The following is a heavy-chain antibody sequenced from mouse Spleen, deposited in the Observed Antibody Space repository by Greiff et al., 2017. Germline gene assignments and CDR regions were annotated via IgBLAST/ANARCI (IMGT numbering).Heavy chain of an antibody. Sequence: EVKVVESGGGLVQPKGSLKLSCAASGFSFNTYAMNWVRQAPGKGLEWVARIRSKSNNYATYYADSVKDRFTISRDDSESMLYLQMNNLKTEDTAMYYCVREDSSGSAWFAYWGQGTLVTVSA. CDR2: IRSKSNNYAT. D-gene: IGHD3-2*01. CDR1: GFSFNTYA. CDR3: VREDSSGSAWFAY. J-gene: IGHJ3*01. V-gene: IGHV10-1*01.